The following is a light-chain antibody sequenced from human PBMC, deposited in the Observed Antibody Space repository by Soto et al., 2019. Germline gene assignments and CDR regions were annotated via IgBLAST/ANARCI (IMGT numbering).Light chain of an antibody. V-gene: IGLV2-14*01. Sequence: QSALTQPASVSGSPGQSITISCTGTSSDVGSYNFVSWYQQHAGTAPKLIIYQVTNRPSGVSDRFSASKSGDTASLTISGLQDEDEAFYYCSSYTAFSTDILFGGGTKLTVL. CDR2: QVT. J-gene: IGLJ2*01. CDR1: SSDVGSYNF. CDR3: SSYTAFSTDIL.